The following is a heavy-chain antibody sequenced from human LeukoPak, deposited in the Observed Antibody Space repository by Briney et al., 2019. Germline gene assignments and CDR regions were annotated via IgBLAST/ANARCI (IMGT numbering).Heavy chain of an antibody. J-gene: IGHJ1*01. V-gene: IGHV1-69*05. D-gene: IGHD6-13*01. Sequence: GASVKVSCKASGGTLSRYGINWVRQAPGQGLEWMGRLIPTFGSTNYAQKFQGRVTITTDESTTTAYMEVSSLTSEDTAVYYCAGETLAPSGVKYFHHWGQGTLVTLSS. CDR3: AGETLAPSGVKYFHH. CDR1: GGTLSRYG. CDR2: LIPTFGST.